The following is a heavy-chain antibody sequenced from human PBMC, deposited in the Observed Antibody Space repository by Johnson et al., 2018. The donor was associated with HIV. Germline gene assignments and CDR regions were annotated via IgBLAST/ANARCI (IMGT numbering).Heavy chain of an antibody. D-gene: IGHD2-15*01. Sequence: QVQLVESGGGVVQPGRSLRLSCAASGFTFSSYGMHWVCQAPGKGLEWVAVISYDGSNKYYADSVKGRFTISRDNSKNTLYLQMNSLRAEDTAVYYCASILVVAAQEADAFDIWGQGTMVTVSS. CDR3: ASILVVAAQEADAFDI. CDR1: GFTFSSYG. CDR2: ISYDGSNK. V-gene: IGHV3-30*03. J-gene: IGHJ3*02.